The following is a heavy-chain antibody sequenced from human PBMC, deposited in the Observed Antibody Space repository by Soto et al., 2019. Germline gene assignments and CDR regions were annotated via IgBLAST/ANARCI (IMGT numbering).Heavy chain of an antibody. Sequence: QVQLQESGPGLVKPSGTLSLTCAVSGGSISSSNWWSWVRQPPGKGLEWIGEIYHSGSTNYHPSLKSRVTISVDKSKNQFSLKLSSVTAADTDVYYCARSSSSSRQFNWFDPWGQGTLVTVSS. J-gene: IGHJ5*02. CDR3: ARSSSSSRQFNWFDP. V-gene: IGHV4-4*02. CDR2: IYHSGST. D-gene: IGHD6-6*01. CDR1: GGSISSSNW.